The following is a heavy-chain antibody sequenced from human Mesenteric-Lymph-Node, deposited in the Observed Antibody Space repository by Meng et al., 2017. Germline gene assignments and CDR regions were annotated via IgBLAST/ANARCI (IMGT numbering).Heavy chain of an antibody. Sequence: GGSLRLSCAASGFTFSSYWMSWVRQAPGKGLEWVANIKQDGSEKYYVDSVKGRFTISRDNSKDTLYLQMNSLRAEDTALYYCAKLMGQWLVPSMGGMDVWGQGTTVTVSS. V-gene: IGHV3-7*03. J-gene: IGHJ6*02. CDR2: IKQDGSEK. CDR3: AKLMGQWLVPSMGGMDV. D-gene: IGHD6-19*01. CDR1: GFTFSSYW.